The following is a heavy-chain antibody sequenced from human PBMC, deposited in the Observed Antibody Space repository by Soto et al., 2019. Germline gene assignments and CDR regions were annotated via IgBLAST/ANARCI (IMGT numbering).Heavy chain of an antibody. CDR3: ARDVFQEDV. Sequence: QVQLVESGGGVVQPGRSLRLSCAASGFTFSSYAMHWVRQAPGKGLEWVAVILSDGSNKWYVGSVKGRFTISRDNSKNTLYLQMNSLRAEDTAVYYCARDVFQEDVWGQGTTVTVSS. J-gene: IGHJ6*02. CDR2: ILSDGSNK. V-gene: IGHV3-30-3*01. CDR1: GFTFSSYA.